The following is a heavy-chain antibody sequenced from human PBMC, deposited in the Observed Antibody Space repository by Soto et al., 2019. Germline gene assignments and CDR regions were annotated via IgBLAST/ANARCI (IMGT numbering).Heavy chain of an antibody. CDR3: ARQGSNEYYYYGMDV. V-gene: IGHV1-69*12. Sequence: QVQLVQSGAEVKKPGSSVKVSCKASGGTFSSYAINWVRQAPGQGLEWMGGIIRIFGTPDYAQRVQGRVTITADESTSTAYMELSSLRSEDTAVYYCARQGSNEYYYYGMDVWGQGNTVTVSS. CDR2: IIRIFGTP. J-gene: IGHJ6*02. D-gene: IGHD3-10*01. CDR1: GGTFSSYA.